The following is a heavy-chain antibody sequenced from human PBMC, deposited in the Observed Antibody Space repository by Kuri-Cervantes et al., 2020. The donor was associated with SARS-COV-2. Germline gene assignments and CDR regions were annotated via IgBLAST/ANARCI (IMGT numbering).Heavy chain of an antibody. V-gene: IGHV3-NL1*01. CDR3: AKDHSEWDTMVRGVIIRGCDY. D-gene: IGHD3-10*01. CDR1: GFTFSSYG. Sequence: GESLKISCAASGFTFSSYGMHWVRQAPGKGLEWVSVIYSGGSTYYADSVKGRFTISRDTAKNSLSLYMNSLRAEDTAVYYCAKDHSEWDTMVRGVIIRGCDYWGQGTLVTVSS. CDR2: IYSGGST. J-gene: IGHJ4*02.